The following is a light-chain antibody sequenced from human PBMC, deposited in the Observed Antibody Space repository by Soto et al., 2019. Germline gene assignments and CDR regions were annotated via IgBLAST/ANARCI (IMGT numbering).Light chain of an antibody. CDR2: GAS. V-gene: IGKV3-15*01. J-gene: IGKJ4*01. CDR1: QSVSSN. Sequence: EIVMTQSPATLSVSPGEGATVSCRASQSVSSNLAWYQQKPGQAPRLLIYGASTRATGIPARFSGSGSGTEFTLTISSLQSEDVAAYYCQKYNSAPLTFGGGTKVEIK. CDR3: QKYNSAPLT.